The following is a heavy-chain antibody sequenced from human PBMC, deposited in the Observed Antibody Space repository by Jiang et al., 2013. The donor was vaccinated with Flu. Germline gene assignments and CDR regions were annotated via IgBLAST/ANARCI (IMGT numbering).Heavy chain of an antibody. J-gene: IGHJ4*02. D-gene: IGHD3-9*01. CDR2: INHSGST. CDR1: GGSFSGYY. Sequence: VLLKPSETLSLTCAVYGGSFSGYYWSWIRQPPGKGLEWIGEINHSGSTNYNPSLKSRVTISVDTSKNQFSLKLSSVTAADTAVYYCARGPLAPDNYDILTGYPYYFDYWAREPWSPSPQ. V-gene: IGHV4-34*01. CDR3: ARGPLAPDNYDILTGYPYYFDY.